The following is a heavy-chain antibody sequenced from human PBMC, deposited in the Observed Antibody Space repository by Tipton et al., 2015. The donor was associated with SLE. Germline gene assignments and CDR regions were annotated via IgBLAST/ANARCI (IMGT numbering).Heavy chain of an antibody. Sequence: SLRLSCAASGFSISTYWMHWVRQVPGKGLVWVSHINSDGSITSYADYVKGRFTISRDNAKNSLYLQMNSLRAEDTAIYYCARSLPATTDYLDYWGQGTLVTVSS. CDR2: INSDGSIT. V-gene: IGHV3-74*01. CDR1: GFSISTYW. D-gene: IGHD1-7*01. J-gene: IGHJ4*02. CDR3: ARSLPATTDYLDY.